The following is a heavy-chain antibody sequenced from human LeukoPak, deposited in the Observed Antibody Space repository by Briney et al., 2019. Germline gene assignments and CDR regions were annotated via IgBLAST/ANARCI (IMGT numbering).Heavy chain of an antibody. V-gene: IGHV3-7*01. CDR1: GFTFSNYW. CDR2: IKEDGSEK. CDR3: ASGRHLRH. D-gene: IGHD6-25*01. J-gene: IGHJ1*01. Sequence: GGSLSLSCAASGFTFSNYWMSWVRQAPGKGREWVGNIKEDGSEKYYVDSVKGRFTISRDNARNSLYLQMNSLRAEDTAVYYCASGRHLRHWRQSTLVTVPS.